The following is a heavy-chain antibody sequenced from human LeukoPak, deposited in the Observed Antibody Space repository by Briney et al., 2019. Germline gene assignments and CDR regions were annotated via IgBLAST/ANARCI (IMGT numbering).Heavy chain of an antibody. CDR1: GFTFSSYS. J-gene: IGHJ5*02. D-gene: IGHD5-18*01. V-gene: IGHV3-21*01. CDR2: ISSRSTKI. CDR3: ARGEDTAVVSGGYNWFDP. Sequence: GGSLRLSCAASGFTFSSYSMNWVRQAPGRGLEWVSCISSRSTKIYYADSVKGRFTISRDNANNSLYLQMNSLRAEDMAVYYCARGEDTAVVSGGYNWFDPWGQGTLVTVSS.